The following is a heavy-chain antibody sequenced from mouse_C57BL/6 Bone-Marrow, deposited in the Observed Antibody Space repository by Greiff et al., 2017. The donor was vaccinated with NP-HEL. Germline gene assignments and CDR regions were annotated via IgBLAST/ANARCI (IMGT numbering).Heavy chain of an antibody. Sequence: QVQLQQSGSELRSPGSSVKLSCKDFDSEVFPIAYMSWVRQKPGHGFEWIGGILPSIGSTIYGEKFEDKATLDADTLSNTAYLELNSLTSEDSAIYYCARGRWLLEFAYWGQGTLVTVSA. CDR2: ILPSIGST. CDR3: ARGRWLLEFAY. D-gene: IGHD2-3*01. CDR1: DSEVFPIAY. J-gene: IGHJ3*01. V-gene: IGHV15-2*01.